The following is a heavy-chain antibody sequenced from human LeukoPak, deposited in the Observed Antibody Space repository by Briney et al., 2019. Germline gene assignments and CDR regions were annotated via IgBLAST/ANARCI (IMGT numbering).Heavy chain of an antibody. CDR1: GFTFDDYA. V-gene: IGHV3-9*01. CDR2: ISWNSGSI. Sequence: GGSLRLSCAASGFTFDDYAMHWVRQAPGKGLEWVSGISWNSGSIGYADSVKGRFTISRDNAKNSPYLQMNSLRAEDTALYYCSRVAGLKYYYYYYGMDVWGQGTTVTVSS. CDR3: SRVAGLKYYYYYYGMDV. J-gene: IGHJ6*02. D-gene: IGHD6-19*01.